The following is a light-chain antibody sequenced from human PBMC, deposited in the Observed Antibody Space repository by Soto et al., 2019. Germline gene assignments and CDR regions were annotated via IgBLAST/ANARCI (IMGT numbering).Light chain of an antibody. V-gene: IGKV3-20*01. CDR1: QSVRNAY. CDR3: QQYGSTPLT. J-gene: IGKJ4*01. Sequence: EIVLTQSPGTLSLSPGERATLSCRASQSVRNAYLAWFQQKPGQSPRLLIYGTSSRAIGIPDRFSGSGSGADFTLTISRLEPEDFAVYYCQQYGSTPLTFGGGTKVEIK. CDR2: GTS.